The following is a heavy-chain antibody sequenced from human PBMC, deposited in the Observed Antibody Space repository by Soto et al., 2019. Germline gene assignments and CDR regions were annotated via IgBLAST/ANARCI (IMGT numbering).Heavy chain of an antibody. V-gene: IGHV4-59*01. CDR1: GGSISSYY. Sequence: SETLSLTCTVSGGSISSYYWSWIRQPPGKGLEWIGYIYYSGSTNYNPSLKSRVTISVDTSKNQFSLKLSSVTAADTAVYYCARDSGWGDYYYYYYMDVWGKGTTVTV. D-gene: IGHD6-19*01. CDR2: IYYSGST. J-gene: IGHJ6*03. CDR3: ARDSGWGDYYYYYYMDV.